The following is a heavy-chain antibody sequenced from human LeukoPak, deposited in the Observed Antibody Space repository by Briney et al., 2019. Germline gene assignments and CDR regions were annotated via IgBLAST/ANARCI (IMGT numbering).Heavy chain of an antibody. V-gene: IGHV4-59*01. J-gene: IGHJ4*02. CDR2: IYYSGST. Sequence: SETLSLTCTVSGGSISSYYWSWIRQPPGKGLEWIGYIYYSGSTNYSPSLKSRVTISVDTSKNQFSLKLSSVTAADTAVYYCAGRYSYGYFDYWGQGTLVTVSS. D-gene: IGHD5-18*01. CDR3: AGRYSYGYFDY. CDR1: GGSISSYY.